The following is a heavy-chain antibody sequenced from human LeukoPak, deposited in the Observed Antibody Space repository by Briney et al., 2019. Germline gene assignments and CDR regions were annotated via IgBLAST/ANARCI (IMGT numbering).Heavy chain of an antibody. CDR1: GDSISSGDYY. D-gene: IGHD1-26*01. V-gene: IGHV4-61*02. Sequence: SQTLSLTCTVSGDSISSGDYYWSWIRQPAGKGLEWIGRIYTSGSTNYNPSLKSRVTISVDTSKNQFSLKLSSVTAADTAVYYCARAPLGGGPIDAFDIWGQGTMVTVSS. J-gene: IGHJ3*02. CDR2: IYTSGST. CDR3: ARAPLGGGPIDAFDI.